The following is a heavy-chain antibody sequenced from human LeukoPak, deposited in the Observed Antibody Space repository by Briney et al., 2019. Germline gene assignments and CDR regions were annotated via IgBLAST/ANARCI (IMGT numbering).Heavy chain of an antibody. V-gene: IGHV1-8*01. J-gene: IGHJ4*02. CDR3: ARRYSGVMQGYFDY. CDR1: GYTFSSHD. D-gene: IGHD5-12*01. CDR2: MNPNSGNT. Sequence: ASVKVSCKASGYTFSSHDINWVRQATGQGLEWMGWMNPNSGNTGYAQKFQGRVTMTRDASISTAYMELSSLRSEDTAVYYCARRYSGVMQGYFDYWGQGTLVTVSS.